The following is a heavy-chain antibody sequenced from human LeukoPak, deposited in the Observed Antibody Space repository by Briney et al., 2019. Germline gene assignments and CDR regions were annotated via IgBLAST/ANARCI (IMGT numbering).Heavy chain of an antibody. J-gene: IGHJ3*02. CDR1: GYTFTGYY. CDR3: ARPDAYNIFNAFDM. V-gene: IGHV1-2*02. Sequence: GASVKVSCKASGYTFTGYYMHWVRQAPGQGLEWMGWINPNSGGTNYAQKFQGRVTMTRDTSISTTYMELSRLRSDDTAVYYCARPDAYNIFNAFDMWGQGTMVTVSS. D-gene: IGHD5-24*01. CDR2: INPNSGGT.